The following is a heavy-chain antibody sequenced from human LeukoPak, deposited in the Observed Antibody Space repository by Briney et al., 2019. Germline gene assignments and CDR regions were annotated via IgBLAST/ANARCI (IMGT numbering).Heavy chain of an antibody. V-gene: IGHV4-4*07. CDR1: GGSISSYY. Sequence: KSSETLSLTCTVSGGSISSYYWSGIRQPAGKGLEWIGRIYTSGSTNYNPSLKSRVTMSVDTSKNQFSLKLSSVTAADTAVYYCARYYYGSGSYPAPNWFDPWGQGTLVTVSS. CDR2: IYTSGST. CDR3: ARYYYGSGSYPAPNWFDP. J-gene: IGHJ5*02. D-gene: IGHD3-10*01.